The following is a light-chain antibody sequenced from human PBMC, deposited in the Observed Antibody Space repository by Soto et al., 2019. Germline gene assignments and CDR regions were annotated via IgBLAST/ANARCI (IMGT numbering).Light chain of an antibody. J-gene: IGLJ2*01. CDR2: VNN. Sequence: QSVLTQPPSVSGAPGQRVTISCTGSSSNIGAGYDVHWYQQLPGTAPKLLIYVNNNRPSGVPDRFSGSKSGTSASLAITGLQTEDEADYYCQSFDSSLRGSVFGGGTKVTVL. CDR1: SSNIGAGYD. CDR3: QSFDSSLRGSV. V-gene: IGLV1-40*01.